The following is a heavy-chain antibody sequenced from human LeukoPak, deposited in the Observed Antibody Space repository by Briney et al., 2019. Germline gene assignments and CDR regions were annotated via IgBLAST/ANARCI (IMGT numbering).Heavy chain of an antibody. CDR3: VGGESYRGYFNY. J-gene: IGHJ4*02. D-gene: IGHD3-16*02. CDR1: GGSISSSSYY. V-gene: IGHV4-39*07. Sequence: SETLSLTCTVSGGSISSSSYYWGWIRQPPGKGLEWIGSIYYSGSTYYNPSLKSRVTISVDTSKNQFSLKLSSVTAADTAVYYCVGGESYRGYFNYWGQGTLVTVSS. CDR2: IYYSGST.